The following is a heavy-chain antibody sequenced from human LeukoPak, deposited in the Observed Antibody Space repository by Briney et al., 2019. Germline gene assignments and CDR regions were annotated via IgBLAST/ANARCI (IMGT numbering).Heavy chain of an antibody. CDR2: INWKGGSK. CDR3: AAGDRNGWYFDY. CDR1: GFTFYDHG. D-gene: IGHD6-19*01. Sequence: PGGSLRLSPAASGFTFYDHGMSRVRQVPAKGLEWVSGINWKGGSKGYADSVKGRFTISRDNAKNSLYLQMNSLRAEDTALYYCAAGDRNGWYFDYWGQGTLVTVSS. J-gene: IGHJ4*02. V-gene: IGHV3-20*03.